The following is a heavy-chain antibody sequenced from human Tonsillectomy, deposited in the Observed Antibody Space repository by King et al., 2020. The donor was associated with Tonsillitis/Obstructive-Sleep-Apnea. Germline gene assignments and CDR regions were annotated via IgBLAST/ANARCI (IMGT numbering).Heavy chain of an antibody. J-gene: IGHJ4*02. D-gene: IGHD2-2*01. CDR3: AKSSRVVVPAASLDY. Sequence: VQLVESGGGLVQPGRSLRLSCAASGFTFDDYAMHWVRQAPGKGLEWVSGISWNRGSIGYADSVKGRFTISRDNAKNSLYLQMNSLRAEDTALYYCAKSSRVVVPAASLDYWGQGTLVTVSS. CDR2: ISWNRGSI. CDR1: GFTFDDYA. V-gene: IGHV3-9*01.